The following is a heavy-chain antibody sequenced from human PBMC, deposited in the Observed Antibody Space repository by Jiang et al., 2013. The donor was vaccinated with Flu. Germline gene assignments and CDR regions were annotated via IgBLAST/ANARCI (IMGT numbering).Heavy chain of an antibody. CDR3: ARWAQVPDPIYYYYAMDV. CDR2: IYYTGST. V-gene: IGHV4-59*01. D-gene: IGHD2-2*02. CDR1: GASISRYY. Sequence: GSGLVKPSETLSLTCTVSGASISRYYWTWIRQPPGKGLEWIGYIYYTGSTNYNPSLKSRVIISVDTSKSQFSLYLSSVTAADTAVYYCARWAQVPDPIYYYYAMDVWGQGDHGHRSP. J-gene: IGHJ6*02.